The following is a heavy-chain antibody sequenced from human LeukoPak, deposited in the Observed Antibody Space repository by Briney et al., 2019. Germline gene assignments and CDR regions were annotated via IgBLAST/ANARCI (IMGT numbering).Heavy chain of an antibody. CDR2: INAGNGNT. CDR3: ARGAAEGLDY. J-gene: IGHJ4*02. CDR1: GYTFTSYS. Sequence: ASVKVSCKASGYTFTSYSVHWVRQAPGQRLEWMGWINAGNGNTKYSQKFQGRVTITRDTSANTAYMELSSLTSEDTAVYYCARGAAEGLDYWGQGILVTVSS. D-gene: IGHD6-13*01. V-gene: IGHV1-3*01.